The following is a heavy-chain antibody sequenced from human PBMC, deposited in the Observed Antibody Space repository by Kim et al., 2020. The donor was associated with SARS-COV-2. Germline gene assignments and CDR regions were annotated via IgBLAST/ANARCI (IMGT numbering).Heavy chain of an antibody. CDR2: VSLGGGTT. D-gene: IGHD3-9*01. CDR3: AKYNQRGYRYFDL. V-gene: IGHV3-23*01. CDR1: GFTFSNYG. Sequence: GGSLRLSCAASGFTFSNYGMSWVRQAPGKGLEWVSLVSLGGGTTLYADSVRDRFTISRDDSKNTLYLQMTGLSPEDTALYYCAKYNQRGYRYFDLWGRGT. J-gene: IGHJ2*01.